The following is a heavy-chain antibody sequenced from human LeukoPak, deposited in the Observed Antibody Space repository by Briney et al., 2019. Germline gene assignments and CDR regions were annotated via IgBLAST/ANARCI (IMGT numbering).Heavy chain of an antibody. CDR1: GFIFSNYG. V-gene: IGHV3-30*02. CDR2: IRYDGSIK. D-gene: IGHD3-16*01. J-gene: IGHJ4*02. Sequence: GGSLRLSCAASGFIFSNYGMHWVRQAPGKGLEWVSFIRYDGSIKHYADSVKGRFTISRDNSKNSLYLQMNSLRAEDTAVYRCARGGYTTSYFWAYWGQGTLVTVSS. CDR3: ARGGYTTSYFWAY.